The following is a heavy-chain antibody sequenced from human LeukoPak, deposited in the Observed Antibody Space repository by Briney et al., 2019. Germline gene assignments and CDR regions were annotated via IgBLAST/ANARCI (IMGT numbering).Heavy chain of an antibody. V-gene: IGHV1-24*01. Sequence: ASVKVSCKVSGYTLTELSMHWVRQAPGKGLEWMGGFDPEDGETIYAQKFQGRVTMTEDTSTDTAYMELSSLRSEDTAVYYCATAPLPEPYFDYWGQGTLVTVSS. D-gene: IGHD1-14*01. J-gene: IGHJ4*02. CDR1: GYTLTELS. CDR3: ATAPLPEPYFDY. CDR2: FDPEDGET.